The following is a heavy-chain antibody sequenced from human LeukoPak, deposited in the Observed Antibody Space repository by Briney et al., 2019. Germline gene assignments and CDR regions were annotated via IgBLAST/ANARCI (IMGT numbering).Heavy chain of an antibody. J-gene: IGHJ4*02. D-gene: IGHD3-10*01. CDR3: AMQDGPMVRGVVRSPFEY. Sequence: PSETLSLTCTVSGGSISRSSYYWGWIRQPPGKGLEWIGSIYYSGTTYYNPSLKSRVTISVDTSKNQFSLKVSSVTAADTAIYYCAMQDGPMVRGVVRSPFEYWGQGTLVTVSS. V-gene: IGHV4-39*01. CDR1: GGSISRSSYY. CDR2: IYYSGTT.